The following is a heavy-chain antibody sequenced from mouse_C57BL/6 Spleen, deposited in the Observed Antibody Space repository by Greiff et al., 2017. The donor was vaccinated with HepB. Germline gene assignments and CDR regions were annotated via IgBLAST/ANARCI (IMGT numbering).Heavy chain of an antibody. CDR2: IDPEDGDT. V-gene: IGHV14-1*01. CDR3: TTYYGSSFYFDY. CDR1: GFNIKDYY. J-gene: IGHJ2*01. D-gene: IGHD1-1*01. Sequence: VQLKQSGAELVRPGASVKLSCTASGFNIKDYYMHWVKQRPEQGLEWIGRIDPEDGDTEYAPKFQGKATMTADTSSNTAYLQLSSLTSEDTAVYYCTTYYGSSFYFDYWGQGTTLTVSS.